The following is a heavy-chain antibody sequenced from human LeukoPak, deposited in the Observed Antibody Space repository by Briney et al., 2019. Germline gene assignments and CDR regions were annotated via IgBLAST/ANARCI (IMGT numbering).Heavy chain of an antibody. CDR1: RGSVSSSTYY. J-gene: IGHJ4*02. CDR2: IYYTGCT. CDR3: TAEKNGSPNY. Sequence: SETLSLTCTVSRGSVSSSTYYWSWVRQPPGKGLEWIASIYYTGCTYYNPSLKSRVTISLDMSKNEFFLTMTSVTAADTAVYFCTAEKNGSPNYWGQGTQVTVSS. V-gene: IGHV4-39*07. D-gene: IGHD2-8*01.